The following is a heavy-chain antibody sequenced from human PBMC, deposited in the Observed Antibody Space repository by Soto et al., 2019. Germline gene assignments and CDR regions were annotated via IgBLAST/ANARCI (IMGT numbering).Heavy chain of an antibody. CDR2: IIPIFGTA. Sequence: SVKVSCKASVCTFNSYAISWVRQAPGQGLEWMGGIIPIFGTANYAQKFQGRVTITADESTSTAYMELSSLRSEDTAVYSCARGYYDSSCSESLDYWGQGTLVTVSS. J-gene: IGHJ4*02. V-gene: IGHV1-69*13. CDR3: ARGYYDSSCSESLDY. CDR1: VCTFNSYA. D-gene: IGHD3-22*01.